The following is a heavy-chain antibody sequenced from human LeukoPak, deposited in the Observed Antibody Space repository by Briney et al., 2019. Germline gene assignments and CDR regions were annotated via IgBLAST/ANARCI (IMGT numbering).Heavy chain of an antibody. CDR3: ARSLRAAGREAFGY. V-gene: IGHV4-30-2*01. J-gene: IGHJ4*02. CDR1: GGSISSGGYS. Sequence: KPSETLSLTCAVSGGSISSGGYSWSWIRQPPGKGLEWIGYIYHSGSTYYNPSLKSRVTISVDRSKNQFSLKLSSVTAADTAVYYCARSLRAAGREAFGYWGQGTLVTVSS. CDR2: IYHSGST. D-gene: IGHD6-13*01.